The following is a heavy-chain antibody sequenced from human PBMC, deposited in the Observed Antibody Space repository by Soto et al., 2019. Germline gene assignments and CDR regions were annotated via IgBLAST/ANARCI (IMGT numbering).Heavy chain of an antibody. V-gene: IGHV4-34*01. CDR2: INHSGST. D-gene: IGHD3-3*01. Sequence: QVQLQQWGAGLLKPSETLSLTCAVYGGSFSCYYWSWIRQPPGKGLEWIGEINHSGSTNYNPSLKSRVTISVDTSKNQFSLKLSSVTAADTAVYYCARGGLTIFGVVIPNWFDPWGQGTLVTVSS. J-gene: IGHJ5*02. CDR3: ARGGLTIFGVVIPNWFDP. CDR1: GGSFSCYY.